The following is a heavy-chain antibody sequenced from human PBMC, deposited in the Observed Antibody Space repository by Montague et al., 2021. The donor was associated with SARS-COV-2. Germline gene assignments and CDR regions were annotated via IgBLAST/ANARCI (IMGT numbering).Heavy chain of an antibody. CDR3: TRTTDDSALSATF. D-gene: IGHD2-15*01. V-gene: IGHV4-39*01. J-gene: IGHJ4*02. CDR2: IHYSGRT. CDR1: GDSISRSTNH. Sequence: SETLSLTCSVSGDSISRSTNHWSWIRQPPGKGLEWIASIHYSGRTSHNPPLKSRVTMSVDTSKNQFSLKLSSVTAADTAVYYCTRTTDDSALSATFWGQGTLVTVSS.